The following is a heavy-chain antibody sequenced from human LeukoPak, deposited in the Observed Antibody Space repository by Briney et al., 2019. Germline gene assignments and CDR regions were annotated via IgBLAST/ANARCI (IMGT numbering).Heavy chain of an antibody. J-gene: IGHJ4*02. CDR2: ISSSGSTI. CDR3: AKDVRYDSSGYWVY. V-gene: IGHV3-11*01. CDR1: GFTFSDYY. D-gene: IGHD3-22*01. Sequence: GGSLRLSCAASGFTFSDYYMSWIRQAPGKGLEWVSYISSSGSTIYYADSVKGRFTISRDNSKNTLYLQMNSLRAEDTAVYYCAKDVRYDSSGYWVYWGQGTLVTVSS.